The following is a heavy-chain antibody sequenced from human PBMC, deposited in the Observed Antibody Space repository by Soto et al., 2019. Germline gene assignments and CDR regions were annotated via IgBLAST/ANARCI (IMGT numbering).Heavy chain of an antibody. CDR1: GGSIISYY. J-gene: IGHJ4*02. CDR2: IYYSGST. D-gene: IGHD5-12*01. Sequence: LETLSLTCTVSGGSIISYYWIWIRQPPGKGLEWIGYIYYSGSTNYNPSLKSRVTISVDTSKNQFSLKLSSVTAADTAVYYCARVGYNYRFDYWGQGTLVTVS. V-gene: IGHV4-59*01. CDR3: ARVGYNYRFDY.